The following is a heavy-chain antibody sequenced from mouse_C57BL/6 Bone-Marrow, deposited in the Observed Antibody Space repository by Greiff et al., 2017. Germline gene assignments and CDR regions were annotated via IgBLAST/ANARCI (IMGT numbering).Heavy chain of an antibody. CDR3: TRLEFDGSSGDWYVDF. D-gene: IGHD1-1*01. V-gene: IGHV1-85*01. CDR1: GYTFTSYD. CDR2: IYPRDGST. Sequence: QVQLQQSGPELVKPGASVKLSCKASGYTFTSYDINWVKQRHGQGLEWIGWIYPRDGSTKYNEKFKGKATLTVDTSSSTAYMELHSLTSEDSAVYFCTRLEFDGSSGDWYVDFWGTGTTVTVSS. J-gene: IGHJ1*03.